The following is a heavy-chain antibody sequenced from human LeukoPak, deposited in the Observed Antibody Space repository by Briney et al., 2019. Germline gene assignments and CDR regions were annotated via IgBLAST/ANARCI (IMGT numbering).Heavy chain of an antibody. Sequence: GGSVRLSCAASGFTFSSYAMHWVRQAPGKGREWVAVISYGGSNKYYADSVKGRFTTSRDSSKNTLYLQINRLRAQDTAVYYCARELAVAFAYWGQGTLVTVSS. CDR2: ISYGGSNK. D-gene: IGHD6-19*01. CDR1: GFTFSSYA. V-gene: IGHV3-30-3*01. CDR3: ARELAVAFAY. J-gene: IGHJ4*02.